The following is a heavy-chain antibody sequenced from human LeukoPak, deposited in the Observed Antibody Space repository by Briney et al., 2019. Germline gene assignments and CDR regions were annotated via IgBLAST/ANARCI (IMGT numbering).Heavy chain of an antibody. CDR2: IYTSGST. J-gene: IGHJ4*02. D-gene: IGHD6-13*01. CDR3: ARNIAATN. CDR1: GGSISSYY. Sequence: SETLSLTCTVSGGSISSYYWSWIRQPAGKGLEWIGRIYTSGSTNYNPSLKSRVTISLDTSKNQFSLNLSSVTTADTAVYYCARNIAATNWGQGTLVTVSS. V-gene: IGHV4-4*07.